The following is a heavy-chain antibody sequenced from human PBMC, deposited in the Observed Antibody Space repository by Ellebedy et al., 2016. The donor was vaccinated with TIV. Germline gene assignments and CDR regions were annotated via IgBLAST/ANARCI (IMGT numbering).Heavy chain of an antibody. V-gene: IGHV3-53*01. CDR2: MSSGGAT. J-gene: IGHJ4*02. D-gene: IGHD3-10*01. CDR3: ARSPYDSWFR. Sequence: PGGSLRLSCAASGFTVSHTYVSWARQAPGQGLEWVSVMSSGGATSYADSVKGRFTISRDNSKNMVYLQMNSLGDEDTAVYYCARSPYDSWFRWGQGTLVTVSS. CDR1: GFTVSHTY.